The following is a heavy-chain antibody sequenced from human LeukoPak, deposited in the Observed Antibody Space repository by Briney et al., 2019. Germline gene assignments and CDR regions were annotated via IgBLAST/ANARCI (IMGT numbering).Heavy chain of an antibody. J-gene: IGHJ4*02. V-gene: IGHV3-9*01. CDR1: GFTFDDYA. CDR2: ISWNSGSI. D-gene: IGHD3-3*01. CDR3: AKSLTIFGPFDY. Sequence: GGSLRLSCAASGFTFDDYAMHWVRQAPGKGLEWVSGISWNSGSIGYADSVKGRFTISRDNAKNSLYLQMNSLRAEDTALYYCAKSLTIFGPFDYCGQGTLVTVSS.